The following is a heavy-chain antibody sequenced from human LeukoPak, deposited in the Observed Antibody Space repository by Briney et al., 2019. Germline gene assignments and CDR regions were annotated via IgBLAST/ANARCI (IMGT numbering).Heavy chain of an antibody. CDR2: ISYDGSNK. CDR1: GFTFSNYA. V-gene: IGHV3-30*04. J-gene: IGHJ4*02. CDR3: ARDESYYDSSGYNY. D-gene: IGHD3-22*01. Sequence: QPGGSLRLSCAASGFTFSNYAMHWVRQAPGKGLEWVAVISYDGSNKYYADSVKGRFTISRDNSKNTLYLQMNSLRAEDTAVYYCARDESYYDSSGYNYWGQGTLVTVSS.